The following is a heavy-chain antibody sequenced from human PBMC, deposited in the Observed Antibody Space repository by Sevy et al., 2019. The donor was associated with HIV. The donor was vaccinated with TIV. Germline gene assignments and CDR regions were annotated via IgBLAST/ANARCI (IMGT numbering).Heavy chain of an antibody. V-gene: IGHV4-34*01. CDR1: GGSFSGYY. CDR3: ARGRTGLGNYYYYGMDV. Sequence: SETLSLTCAVYGGSFSGYYWSWIRQPPRKGLEWIGEINHSGSTNYNPSLKSRVTISVDTSKNQFSLKLSSVTAADTAVYYCARGRTGLGNYYYYGMDVWGQGTTVTVSS. J-gene: IGHJ6*02. CDR2: INHSGST. D-gene: IGHD1-1*01.